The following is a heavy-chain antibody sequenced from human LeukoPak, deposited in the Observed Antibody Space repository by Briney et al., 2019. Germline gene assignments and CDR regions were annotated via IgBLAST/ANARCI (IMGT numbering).Heavy chain of an antibody. J-gene: IGHJ6*02. CDR2: TYYRSKWYN. Sequence: SQTLSLTCAISGGSVSSNSAAWNWIRQSPSRGLEWLGRTYYRSKWYNDYAVSVKSRITINPDTSKNQFSLQLNSVTPEDTAVYYCARDYQLLPPFYYYYGMDVWGQGTTVTVSS. CDR3: ARDYQLLPPFYYYYGMDV. V-gene: IGHV6-1*01. CDR1: GGSVSSNSAA. D-gene: IGHD2-2*01.